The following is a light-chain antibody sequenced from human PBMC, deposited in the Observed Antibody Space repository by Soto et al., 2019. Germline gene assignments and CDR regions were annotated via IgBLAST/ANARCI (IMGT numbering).Light chain of an antibody. CDR2: DVN. CDR3: VSYAGSNKPA. CDR1: SSDVGGYNY. Sequence: QSALTQPPSASGSPGQSVAISCSGTSSDVGGYNYVSWYQQHPGKAPKLMIYDVNKRPSGVPGRFFGSKSGNTASLTVSGLQAEDEADYYCVSYAGSNKPAFGGGTKVTVL. V-gene: IGLV2-8*01. J-gene: IGLJ2*01.